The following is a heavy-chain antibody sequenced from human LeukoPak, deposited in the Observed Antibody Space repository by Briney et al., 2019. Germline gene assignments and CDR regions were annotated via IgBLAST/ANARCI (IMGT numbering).Heavy chain of an antibody. CDR2: INPNSGGT. J-gene: IGHJ4*02. D-gene: IGHD1-26*01. Sequence: GASVKVSCKASGYTFTGHYMHWVRQAPGQGLEWMGWINPNSGGTNYAQKFQGRVTMTRDTSISTAYMELSRLRSDDTAMYYCARIKSSNKDPTSGSYFLYWGQGTLVTVSS. CDR3: ARIKSSNKDPTSGSYFLY. V-gene: IGHV1-2*02. CDR1: GYTFTGHY.